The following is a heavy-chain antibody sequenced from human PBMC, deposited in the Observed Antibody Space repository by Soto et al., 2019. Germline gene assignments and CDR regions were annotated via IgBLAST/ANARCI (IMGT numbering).Heavy chain of an antibody. CDR1: GFTFSSYA. V-gene: IGHV3-23*01. J-gene: IGHJ4*02. D-gene: IGHD6-6*01. Sequence: PGGSLRLSCAASGFTFSSYAMSWVRQAPGKGLEWVSAISGSGGSTYYADSVKGRFTISRDNSKNTLYLQMNSLRAEDTAVYYCAKDDFRYSSSFIFDYWGQGTLVTVCS. CDR3: AKDDFRYSSSFIFDY. CDR2: ISGSGGST.